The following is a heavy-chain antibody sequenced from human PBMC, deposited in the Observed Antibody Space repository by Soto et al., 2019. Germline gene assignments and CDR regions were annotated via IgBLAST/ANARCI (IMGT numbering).Heavy chain of an antibody. D-gene: IGHD6-19*01. Sequence: QVQLVQSGAEVKKPGASVKVSCKASGYTFTSYDINWVRQATGQGLEWMGWMNPNSGNTGYAQKFQGRVTMTRNTSISTAYMELSSLRPEDTAVYYCETTLRIGWYGVGSFDYCGQGPLVTVSS. V-gene: IGHV1-8*01. CDR2: MNPNSGNT. CDR3: ETTLRIGWYGVGSFDY. CDR1: GYTFTSYD. J-gene: IGHJ4*02.